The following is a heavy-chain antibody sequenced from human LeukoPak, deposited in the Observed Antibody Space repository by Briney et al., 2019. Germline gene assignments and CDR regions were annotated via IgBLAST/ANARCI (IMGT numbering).Heavy chain of an antibody. V-gene: IGHV4-4*07. Sequence: SETLSLTCTVSGGSISSYYWSWIRQPAGKGLEWIGRIYTSGSTNYNPSLKSRVTMSVDTSKNQFSLKLSSVTAADTAVYYCARDRGRHSSGYYYVGYYFDYWGQGTLVTVSS. D-gene: IGHD3-22*01. CDR1: GGSISSYY. J-gene: IGHJ4*02. CDR2: IYTSGST. CDR3: ARDRGRHSSGYYYVGYYFDY.